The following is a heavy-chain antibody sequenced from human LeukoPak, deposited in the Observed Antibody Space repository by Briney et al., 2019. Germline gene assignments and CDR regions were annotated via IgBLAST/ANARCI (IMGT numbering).Heavy chain of an antibody. CDR1: GYTFTGSY. CDR2: INPNSGGT. J-gene: IGHJ4*02. Sequence: ASVKVSCKASGYTFTGSYMHWVRQAPGQGLEWMGWINPNSGGTNYAQKFQGRATMTRDTSISTAYMELSRLRSDDTAVYYCARFGSGSYYHDDFYWGQGTLVTVSS. CDR3: ARFGSGSYYHDDFY. V-gene: IGHV1-2*02. D-gene: IGHD3-10*01.